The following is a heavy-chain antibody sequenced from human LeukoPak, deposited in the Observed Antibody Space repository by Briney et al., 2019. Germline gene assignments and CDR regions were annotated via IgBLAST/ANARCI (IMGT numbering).Heavy chain of an antibody. CDR2: IDSDGSIK. D-gene: IGHD6-13*01. V-gene: IGHV3-74*01. CDR1: GPSFSNYW. J-gene: IGHJ5*02. CDR3: ARDGSSWSNWLDA. Sequence: GRSLRLSRAAAGPSFSNYWTHSVRQAPRNWLVFVARIDSDGSIKSYADSVKGRFTITRDTAKNTIYLQMNSLRAEYTAVYDCARDGSSWSNWLDAWGQGTLVSASS.